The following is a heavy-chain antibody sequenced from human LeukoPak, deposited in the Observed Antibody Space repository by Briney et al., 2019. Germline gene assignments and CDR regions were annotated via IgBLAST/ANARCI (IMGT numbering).Heavy chain of an antibody. CDR3: AGARSGVVVAAVDY. V-gene: IGHV3-30*03. CDR2: ASYDGINK. CDR1: GFTFSICG. J-gene: IGHJ4*02. Sequence: GMSLRLSCAASGFTFSICGMHWVRQAPGKGLEWVGVASYDGINKYYADSMKGRFTISRDNSKNTLYLQMNSLRAEDTAVYYCAGARSGVVVAAVDYWGQGTLVTVSS. D-gene: IGHD2-15*01.